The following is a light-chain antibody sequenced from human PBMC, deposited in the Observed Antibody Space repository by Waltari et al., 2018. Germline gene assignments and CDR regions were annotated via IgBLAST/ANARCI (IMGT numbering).Light chain of an antibody. CDR1: QTISNY. CDR3: QQSYSSPRT. J-gene: IGKJ1*01. Sequence: DIQMTQSPSSLSASVGDRVTITCRASQTISNYLNWYQQKPGKAPKLLIYTTSTLQSGGPSRCSGSGSGTDFTLTISSLQPEDFATYYCQQSYSSPRTFGQGTKVEIK. CDR2: TTS. V-gene: IGKV1-39*01.